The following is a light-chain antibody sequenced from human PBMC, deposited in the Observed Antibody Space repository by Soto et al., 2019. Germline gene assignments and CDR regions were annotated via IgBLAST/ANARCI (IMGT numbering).Light chain of an antibody. J-gene: IGKJ1*01. V-gene: IGKV1-5*03. CDR3: QQYNSYSRT. Sequence: EIQMTQSPSTLSASVGDRVTITCRASQSISSWLAWYQQIPGKAPKLLIYKASNLETGVPSRFSGTGSGTEFTLTISSLQPDDFATYYCQQYNSYSRTFGQGTKVDIK. CDR1: QSISSW. CDR2: KAS.